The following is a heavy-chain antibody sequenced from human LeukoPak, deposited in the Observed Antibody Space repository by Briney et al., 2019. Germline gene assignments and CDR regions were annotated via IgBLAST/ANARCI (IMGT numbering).Heavy chain of an antibody. V-gene: IGHV1-2*02. Sequence: ASVKVSCKASGYTFTGYYMHWVRQAPGQGLEWMGWINPNSGGTNYTQKFQGRVTMTRDTSISTAYMELSRLRSDDTAVYYCARDEFPYCSGGSCCSYPMNYYYYYGMDVWGQGTTVTVSS. CDR3: ARDEFPYCSGGSCCSYPMNYYYYYGMDV. CDR2: INPNSGGT. D-gene: IGHD2-15*01. CDR1: GYTFTGYY. J-gene: IGHJ6*02.